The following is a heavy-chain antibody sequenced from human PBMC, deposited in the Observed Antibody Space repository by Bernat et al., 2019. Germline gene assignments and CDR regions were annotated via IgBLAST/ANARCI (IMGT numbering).Heavy chain of an antibody. D-gene: IGHD3-10*01. CDR2: INHSGST. Sequence: VQLQQWGAGLLKPSETLSLTCAVYGGSFSGYYWSWIRQPPGKGLEWIGEINHSGSTNYNPSLKSRVTISVDTSKNQFSLKLSSVTAADTAVYYCARGGSSYYYGSGSSEDAFDIWGQGTMVTVSS. J-gene: IGHJ3*02. CDR3: ARGGSSYYYGSGSSEDAFDI. CDR1: GGSFSGYY. V-gene: IGHV4-34*01.